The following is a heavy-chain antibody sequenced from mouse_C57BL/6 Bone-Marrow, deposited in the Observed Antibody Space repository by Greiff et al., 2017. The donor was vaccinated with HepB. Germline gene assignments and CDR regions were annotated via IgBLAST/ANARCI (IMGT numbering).Heavy chain of an antibody. Sequence: VQLKQPGAELVKPGASVKLSCKASGYTFTSYWMQWVKQRPGQGLEWIGEIDPSDSYTNYNQKFKGKATLTVDTSSSTAYMQLSSLTSEDSAVYYCARSHYYGSSVAWFAYWGQGTLVTVSA. D-gene: IGHD1-1*01. CDR1: GYTFTSYW. CDR2: IDPSDSYT. V-gene: IGHV1-50*01. J-gene: IGHJ3*01. CDR3: ARSHYYGSSVAWFAY.